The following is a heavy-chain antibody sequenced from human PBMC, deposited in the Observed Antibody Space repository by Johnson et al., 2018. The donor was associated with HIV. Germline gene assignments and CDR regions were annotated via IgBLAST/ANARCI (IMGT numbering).Heavy chain of an antibody. Sequence: VQLVESGGGLVQPGGSLRLSCVVSGFTFRSYWMTWVRQAPGKGLEWVSVIYSGGSTYYADSVKGRFTISRDNSKNTLYLHMNSLRVEDTAVYYCARERGISGGFDFWGQGTRVSVSS. CDR3: ARERGISGGFDF. V-gene: IGHV3-66*01. D-gene: IGHD2-15*01. CDR2: IYSGGST. CDR1: GFTFRSYW. J-gene: IGHJ3*01.